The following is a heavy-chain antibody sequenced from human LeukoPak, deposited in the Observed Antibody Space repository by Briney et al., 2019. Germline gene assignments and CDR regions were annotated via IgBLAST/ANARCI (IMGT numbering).Heavy chain of an antibody. CDR1: GFTFNTYA. V-gene: IGHV3-30*02. CDR3: ARYDFRSCFYPLDY. D-gene: IGHD3-3*01. CDR2: IRYDASAE. Sequence: PGGSLRLSCAASGFTFNTYAMHWVRQAPGKGLEWVGFIRYDASAEYYASSVKGRFTISRDNLSNTLYLHMDSLRGDDTAVYYCARYDFRSCFYPLDYWGQGTLVTVSS. J-gene: IGHJ4*02.